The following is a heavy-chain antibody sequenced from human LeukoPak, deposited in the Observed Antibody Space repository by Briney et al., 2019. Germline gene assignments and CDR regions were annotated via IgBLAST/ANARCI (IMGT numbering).Heavy chain of an antibody. V-gene: IGHV3-66*01. D-gene: IGHD4-17*01. CDR3: ARDYGDYSNYGMDV. CDR1: GFTVSSNY. Sequence: PGGSPRLSCAASGFTVSSNYMSWVRQAPGKGLEWVSVIYSGGSTYYADSVKGRFTISRDNSKNTLYLQMNSLRAEDTAVYYCARDYGDYSNYGMDVWGQGTTVTVSS. CDR2: IYSGGST. J-gene: IGHJ6*02.